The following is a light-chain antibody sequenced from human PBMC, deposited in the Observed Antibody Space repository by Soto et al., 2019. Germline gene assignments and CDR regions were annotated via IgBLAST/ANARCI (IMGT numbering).Light chain of an antibody. CDR2: AAS. J-gene: IGKJ2*01. CDR3: QERSNWLYS. V-gene: IGKV3-11*02. CDR1: QDVSIF. Sequence: EILLAQSPATLSLSPGERATLSCKASQDVSIFLAWYQQKPGQAPRLLIHAASNRATGVPARFSGSGSGRDFTLTNTSLEPEDCADYYCQERSNWLYSFGQGTKP.